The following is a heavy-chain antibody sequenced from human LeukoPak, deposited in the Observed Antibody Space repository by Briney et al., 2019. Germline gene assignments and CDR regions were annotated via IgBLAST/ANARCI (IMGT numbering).Heavy chain of an antibody. Sequence: PETLSLTCTVSGGSISSYYWSWIRQPPGKGLEWIGYIYYSGSTNYNPSLKSRVTISVDTSKNQFSLKLSSVTAADTAVYYCARDLSYSSSWYYYYGMDVWGQGATVTVSS. V-gene: IGHV4-59*01. CDR1: GGSISSYY. D-gene: IGHD6-13*01. J-gene: IGHJ6*02. CDR2: IYYSGST. CDR3: ARDLSYSSSWYYYYGMDV.